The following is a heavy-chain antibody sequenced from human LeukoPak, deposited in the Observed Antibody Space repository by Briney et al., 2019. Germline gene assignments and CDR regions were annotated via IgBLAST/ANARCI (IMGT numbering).Heavy chain of an antibody. V-gene: IGHV1-46*02. Sequence: ASVKGSCKASGYIFKCYYMHCGRQAPGQGLEWMGIINPSGGSTRYAQKFQGRVTMTRDTTTSTVYMELSSLRSDDTAVYYCARRGSSGWYFNYWRQGTLVTVSS. CDR2: INPSGGST. CDR1: GYIFKCYY. CDR3: ARRGSSGWYFNY. J-gene: IGHJ4*02. D-gene: IGHD6-19*01.